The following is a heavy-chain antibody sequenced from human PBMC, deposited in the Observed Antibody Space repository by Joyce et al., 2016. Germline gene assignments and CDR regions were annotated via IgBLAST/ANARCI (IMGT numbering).Heavy chain of an antibody. J-gene: IGHJ5*02. CDR1: GLRVSNNY. Sequence: EVQLVESGGGLIRPGGSLRLSCAPSGLRVSNNYMTWVRQAPGKGLEWVSTIFRGGFTFYAESGKGRFTISRDNSKNAVHLQMNSLRDDDTAIYFCARKIYSSGFAWFDPWGQGTLVTVSS. V-gene: IGHV3-53*01. CDR2: IFRGGFT. D-gene: IGHD3-22*01. CDR3: ARKIYSSGFAWFDP.